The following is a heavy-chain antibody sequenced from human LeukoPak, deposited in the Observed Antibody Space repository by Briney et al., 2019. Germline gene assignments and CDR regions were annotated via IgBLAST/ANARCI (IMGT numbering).Heavy chain of an antibody. CDR1: GFTFGDYA. V-gene: IGHV3-49*03. Sequence: GGSLRLSCTASGFTFGDYAMSWFRQAPGKGLEWVGFIRSKAYGGTTEYAASVKGRFTISRDDSKSIAYLQMNSLKTEDTAVYYCTRFYQSRGGQIPDYYYYGMDVWGQGTPATVPS. CDR2: IRSKAYGGTT. CDR3: TRFYQSRGGQIPDYYYYGMDV. D-gene: IGHD2-2*01. J-gene: IGHJ6*02.